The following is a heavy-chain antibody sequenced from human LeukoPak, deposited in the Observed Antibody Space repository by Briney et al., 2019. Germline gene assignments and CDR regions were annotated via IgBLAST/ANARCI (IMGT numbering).Heavy chain of an antibody. CDR1: GFIVSGDF. V-gene: IGHV3-53*01. J-gene: IGHJ4*02. D-gene: IGHD1-26*01. Sequence: GGSLRLSCAASGFIVSGDFMSWIRQAPGKGLEWVSVIYSDGSTYYADSVKGRFTISRDNSKNTLDLQMTGLRAEDTAVYYCARERGRGRDSPWFDYWGQGTLVTVSS. CDR3: ARERGRGRDSPWFDY. CDR2: IYSDGST.